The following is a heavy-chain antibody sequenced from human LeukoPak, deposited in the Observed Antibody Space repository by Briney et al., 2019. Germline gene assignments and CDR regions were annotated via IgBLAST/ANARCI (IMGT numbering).Heavy chain of an antibody. CDR2: IYYSGST. CDR3: ASGRYSSSSWYYFDY. J-gene: IGHJ4*02. Sequence: SETLSLTCTVSGGSIGTYYWSWLRQPPGKGLEWIGYIYYSGSTNYNPSLKSRVTISVDTSKNQFSLKLSSVTAADTAVYYCASGRYSSSSWYYFDYWGQGTLVTVSS. V-gene: IGHV4-59*01. CDR1: GGSIGTYY. D-gene: IGHD6-13*01.